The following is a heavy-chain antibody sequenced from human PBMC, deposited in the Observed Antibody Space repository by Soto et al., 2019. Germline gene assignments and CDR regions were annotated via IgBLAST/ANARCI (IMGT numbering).Heavy chain of an antibody. Sequence: PGGSLRLSCATSGFSFSTYTMHWVRQAPGKGLEWVSSISTSRTYIYYADSVKGRFSISRDNAKSSLYLQMNRVNVGDTAVYYCAREGSYDTSGHYIQGFCYWGPGTLVTVSS. CDR3: AREGSYDTSGHYIQGFCY. V-gene: IGHV3-21*01. CDR1: GFSFSTYT. CDR2: ISTSRTYI. J-gene: IGHJ4*02. D-gene: IGHD3-22*01.